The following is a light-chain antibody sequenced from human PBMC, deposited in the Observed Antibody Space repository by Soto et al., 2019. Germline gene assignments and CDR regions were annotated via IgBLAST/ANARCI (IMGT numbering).Light chain of an antibody. V-gene: IGKV1-5*01. CDR2: DAS. CDR3: QQYNSYSYT. Sequence: DIQMTQSPSTLSASVGDRVTITCRASQSISSWLAWYQQKPGKAPKLLIYDASSLEIGVPSRFSGSGSGTEFTLTISSLQPDDFATYYCQQYNSYSYTFGQGTKLESK. CDR1: QSISSW. J-gene: IGKJ2*01.